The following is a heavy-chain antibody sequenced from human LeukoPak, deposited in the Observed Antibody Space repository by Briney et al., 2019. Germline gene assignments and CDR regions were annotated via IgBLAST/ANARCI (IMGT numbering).Heavy chain of an antibody. J-gene: IGHJ6*02. CDR3: ARGRLLWFGELSLWYYYYGIDV. CDR2: MKANSGNT. Sequence: ASVKVSCKGSGYSFTSYDINWVGQATGQGREGMGWMKANSGNTGYAQKFQGSVTTPRNTSISTSYMELSSLSSQDTAVYYCARGRLLWFGELSLWYYYYGIDVWGQGTTVTVSS. V-gene: IGHV1-8*01. D-gene: IGHD3-10*01. CDR1: GYSFTSYD.